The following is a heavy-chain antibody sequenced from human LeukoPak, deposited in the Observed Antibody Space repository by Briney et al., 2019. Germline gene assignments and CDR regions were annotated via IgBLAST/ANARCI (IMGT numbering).Heavy chain of an antibody. D-gene: IGHD3-10*01. J-gene: IGHJ4*02. CDR2: ISSSSSYI. V-gene: IGHV3-21*01. CDR1: GFTFSTYS. CDR3: ARGPDYYGSGSYY. Sequence: NPGGSLRLPCAASGFTFSTYSMNWVRQAPGKGLEWVSSISSSSSYIYYADSVQGRFTISRDNAKNSLYLQMNSLRAEDTAVYYCARGPDYYGSGSYYWGQGTLVTVSS.